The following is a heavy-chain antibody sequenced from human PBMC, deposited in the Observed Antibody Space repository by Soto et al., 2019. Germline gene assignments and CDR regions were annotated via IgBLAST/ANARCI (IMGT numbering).Heavy chain of an antibody. CDR3: AMVDNYVTPTPQDV. D-gene: IGHD3-16*01. CDR2: ISTYSGNT. Sequence: QVQLVQSGDEVRKPGSSVKVSCKASGYIFVNYGIAWVRQAPGQGLEWMGWISTYSGNTHYASKVQGSITMTTDTSASTAYMDVGSLTSGDTAVYYCAMVDNYVTPTPQDVWGQGTTVTVSS. V-gene: IGHV1-18*01. CDR1: GYIFVNYG. J-gene: IGHJ6*02.